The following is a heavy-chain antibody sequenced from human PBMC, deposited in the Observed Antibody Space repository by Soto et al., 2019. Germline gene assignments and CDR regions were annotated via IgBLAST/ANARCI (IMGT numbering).Heavy chain of an antibody. D-gene: IGHD3-22*01. CDR2: IIPIFGTA. CDR1: GGTFSSYA. Sequence: SVKVSCKASGGTFSSYAISWVRQAPGQGLEWMGGIIPIFGTANYAQKFQGRATITADESTSTAYMELSSLRSEDTAVYYCARYAYYDSSGYYYVFDYWGQGTLVTVSS. CDR3: ARYAYYDSSGYYYVFDY. J-gene: IGHJ4*02. V-gene: IGHV1-69*13.